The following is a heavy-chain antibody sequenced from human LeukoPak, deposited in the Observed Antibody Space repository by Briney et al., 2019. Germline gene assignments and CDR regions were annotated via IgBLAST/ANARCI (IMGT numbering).Heavy chain of an antibody. J-gene: IGHJ6*03. CDR3: ARGVNYYDSSGYYTGHYMDV. Sequence: SETLSLTCTVSGGSISSYYWSWIRQPAGKGLEWIGRIYTSGSTNYNPSLKSRVTMSVDTSKNQFSLKLSSVTAADTAVYYCARGVNYYDSSGYYTGHYMDVWGKGTTVTVSS. CDR1: GGSISSYY. CDR2: IYTSGST. V-gene: IGHV4-4*07. D-gene: IGHD3-22*01.